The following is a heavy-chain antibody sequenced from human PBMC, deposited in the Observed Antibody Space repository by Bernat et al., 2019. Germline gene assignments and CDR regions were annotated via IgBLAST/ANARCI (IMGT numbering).Heavy chain of an antibody. V-gene: IGHV3-21*01. J-gene: IGHJ4*02. D-gene: IGHD3-22*01. CDR1: GFTFSSYS. Sequence: VQLVESGGGLVKPGGSLRLSCAASGFTFSSYSMNWVRQAPGKRLEWVSSISSSSYIYYADSVKGRFTISRDNAKNSLYLQMNSLRAEDTAVYYCARPQYYYDSSGGVGYWGQGTLVTVSS. CDR3: ARPQYYYDSSGGVGY. CDR2: ISSSSYI.